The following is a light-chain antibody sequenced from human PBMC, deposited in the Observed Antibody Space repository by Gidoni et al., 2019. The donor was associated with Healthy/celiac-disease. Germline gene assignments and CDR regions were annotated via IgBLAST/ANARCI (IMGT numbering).Light chain of an antibody. J-gene: IGKJ4*01. CDR1: QSISSY. Sequence: DIQMTQSPSSLSASVGDRVTITCRASQSISSYLNWYQQKPGKAPKLLIYAASSVQSGVPSRFSGSGSGTDFTLTISSLQPEDFATYYCQQSYSTPWLTFGGGTKVEIK. CDR2: AAS. V-gene: IGKV1-39*01. CDR3: QQSYSTPWLT.